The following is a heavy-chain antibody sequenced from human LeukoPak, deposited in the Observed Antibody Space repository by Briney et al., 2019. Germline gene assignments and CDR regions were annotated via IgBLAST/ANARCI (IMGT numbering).Heavy chain of an antibody. CDR1: GFSFPSYG. J-gene: IGHJ3*02. CDR2: ITAYDGDT. CDR3: ARDWQLPSGPDVFDI. V-gene: IGHV1-18*01. D-gene: IGHD1-1*01. Sequence: GASVKVSCKASGFSFPSYGISWVRQAPGRGLEWIGWITAYDGDTNYAEKFQGRVTMATDTSTSTASMELWSLRSDDTAVYYCARDWQLPSGPDVFDIWGQGTVVTVSS.